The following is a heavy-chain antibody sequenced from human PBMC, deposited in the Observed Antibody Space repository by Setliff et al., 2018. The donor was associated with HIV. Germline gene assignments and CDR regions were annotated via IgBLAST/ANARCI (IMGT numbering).Heavy chain of an antibody. V-gene: IGHV5-51*01. Sequence: PGESLKISCQGSGYSFTSYWIGWVRQMPGKGLEWMGIIYTGDSGTRYSPSYQGQVTISADKSISTAYLQWSSLKASDTAMYYCASYLYSSGWYRSPHYFDYWGQGTQVTVSS. J-gene: IGHJ4*02. CDR3: ASYLYSSGWYRSPHYFDY. CDR1: GYSFTSYW. CDR2: IYTGDSGT. D-gene: IGHD6-19*01.